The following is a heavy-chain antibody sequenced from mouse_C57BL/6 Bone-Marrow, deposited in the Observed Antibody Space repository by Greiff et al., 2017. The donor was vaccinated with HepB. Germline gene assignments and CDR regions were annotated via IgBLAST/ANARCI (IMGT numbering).Heavy chain of an antibody. CDR3: TRDYDSRYGDY. Sequence: VQLQQSGTVLARPGASVKMSCKTSGYTFTSYWMHWVKQRPGQGLEWIGAIYPGNSDTSYNQKFKGKAKLTAVTSANTAYLGLSSLTHENSAVYYSTRDYDSRYGDYWGQGTALTVSS. D-gene: IGHD1-1*01. V-gene: IGHV1-5*01. CDR2: IYPGNSDT. CDR1: GYTFTSYW. J-gene: IGHJ2*01.